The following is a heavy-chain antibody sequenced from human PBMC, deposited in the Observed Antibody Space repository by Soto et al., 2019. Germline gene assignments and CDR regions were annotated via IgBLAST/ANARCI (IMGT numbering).Heavy chain of an antibody. D-gene: IGHD1-1*01. CDR1: GGSISSGGYS. Sequence: QLQLQESGSGLVRPSQTLSLTCAVSGGSISSGGYSWNWIRQPPGKGLEWIGYIDHSGSTLYNPSLKSRDTISVDKSKNQFSLKLSSVTAADTAVYYCARDQLEGNWFDPWGQGTLVTVSS. CDR2: IDHSGST. V-gene: IGHV4-30-2*01. CDR3: ARDQLEGNWFDP. J-gene: IGHJ5*02.